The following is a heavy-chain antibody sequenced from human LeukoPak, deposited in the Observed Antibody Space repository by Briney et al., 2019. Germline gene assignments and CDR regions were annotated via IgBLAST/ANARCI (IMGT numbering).Heavy chain of an antibody. J-gene: IGHJ4*02. V-gene: IGHV3-23*01. Sequence: GGSLRLSCAASGFTFSSYGMSWARQAPGKGLEWVSAISGSGGSTYYADSVKGRFTISRDNSKNTLYLQMNSLRAEDTAVYYCAKDQGITTTVADYWGQGTLVTVSS. CDR2: ISGSGGST. CDR3: AKDQGITTTVADY. CDR1: GFTFSSYG. D-gene: IGHD4-23*01.